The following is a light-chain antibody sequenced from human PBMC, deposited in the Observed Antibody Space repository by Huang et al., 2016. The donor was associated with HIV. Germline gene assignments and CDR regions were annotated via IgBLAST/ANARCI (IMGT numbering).Light chain of an antibody. CDR2: DAY. Sequence: EIVLTQSPATLSLSPGERATLSCRASQSVSSYLAWYQQKPGQAPRLLIYDAYNRATGIPARFSGSGSGTDFTLTISSLEPEDFAVYYCQQRSNWPPAFGQGTQLEIK. CDR3: QQRSNWPPA. V-gene: IGKV3-11*01. CDR1: QSVSSY. J-gene: IGKJ5*01.